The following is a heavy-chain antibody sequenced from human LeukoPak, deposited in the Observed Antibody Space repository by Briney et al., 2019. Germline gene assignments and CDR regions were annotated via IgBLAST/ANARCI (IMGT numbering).Heavy chain of an antibody. CDR3: ARDSSSGYYTH. CDR2: ISTSRSYI. CDR1: GFTFSNYN. J-gene: IGHJ4*02. V-gene: IGHV3-21*01. D-gene: IGHD3-22*01. Sequence: PGGSLRLSCAASGFTFSNYNMNWVRLAPGEGLEWVSSISTSRSYIHYADSVKGRFTISREHAKNSLYLQMNSLRAEDTAVYYCARDSSSGYYTHWGQGILVTVSS.